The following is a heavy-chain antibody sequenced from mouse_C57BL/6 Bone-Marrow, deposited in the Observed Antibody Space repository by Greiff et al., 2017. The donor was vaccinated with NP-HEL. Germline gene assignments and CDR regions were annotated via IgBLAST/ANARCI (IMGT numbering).Heavy chain of an antibody. D-gene: IGHD2-4*01. J-gene: IGHJ3*01. V-gene: IGHV14-4*01. CDR3: TPSLDDYDGSWFAD. CDR1: GFNIKDDY. Sequence: VQLQQSGAELVRPGASVKLSCTASGFNIKDDYMHWVQQRPEQGLEWIGWIDPENGDTEYASKFQGKATITADTSSNTAYLQLSSLTSEDTAVYYWTPSLDDYDGSWFADWGQGTLVTVAA. CDR2: IDPENGDT.